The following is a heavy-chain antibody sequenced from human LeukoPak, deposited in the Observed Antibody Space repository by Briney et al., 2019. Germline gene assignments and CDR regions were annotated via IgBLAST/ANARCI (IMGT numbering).Heavy chain of an antibody. CDR2: INQDGSTK. CDR3: TRDFAFQQFDY. V-gene: IGHV3-7*01. J-gene: IGHJ4*02. CDR1: GFSLSNSW. D-gene: IGHD1/OR15-1a*01. Sequence: GGSLRLSCAATGFSLSNSWMTRVHQAPGKGPEWLANINQDGSTKNYVDAVEGRFTISRDNAKNSLYLQMNSLRAEDTAVYYCTRDFAFQQFDYWGQGTLVTVSS.